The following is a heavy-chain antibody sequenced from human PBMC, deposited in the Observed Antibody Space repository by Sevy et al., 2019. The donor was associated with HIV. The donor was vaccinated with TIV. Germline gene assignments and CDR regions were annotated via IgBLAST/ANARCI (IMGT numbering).Heavy chain of an antibody. CDR2: ISTYTGNT. D-gene: IGHD3-10*01. J-gene: IGHJ4*02. Sequence: ASVKVSCKASGYNFISNGISWLRQAPGQGLEWMGWISTYTGNTKYAQIVQGRVSMTTDTSTNTAYMELRRLTSDDTAVYYCARVAYNYASGSYYDYWGQGTLVTVSS. V-gene: IGHV1-18*01. CDR1: GYNFISNG. CDR3: ARVAYNYASGSYYDY.